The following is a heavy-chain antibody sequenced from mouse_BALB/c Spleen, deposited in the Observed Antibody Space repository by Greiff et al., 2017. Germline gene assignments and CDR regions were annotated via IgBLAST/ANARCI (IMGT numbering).Heavy chain of an antibody. CDR3: ARSGYYYGVSPMDY. Sequence: EVMLVESGGGLVQPGGSRKLSCAASGFTFSSFGMHLVRQAPEKGLEWVAYISSGSSTIYYADTVKGRFTISRDNPKNTLFLQMTSLRSEDTAMYYCARSGYYYGVSPMDYWGQGTSVTVSS. CDR2: ISSGSSTI. V-gene: IGHV5-17*02. CDR1: GFTFSSFG. J-gene: IGHJ4*01. D-gene: IGHD1-1*01.